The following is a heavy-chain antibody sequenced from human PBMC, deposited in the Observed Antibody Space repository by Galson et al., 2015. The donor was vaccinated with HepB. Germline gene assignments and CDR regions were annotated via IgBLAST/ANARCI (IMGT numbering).Heavy chain of an antibody. Sequence: SVKVSCKASGYTFTSYGISWVRQAPGQGLEWMGWISAYNGNTNYAQKLQGRVTMTTDTSTSTAYMELRSLRSDDTAVYYCARTPYYYDSSGYYYLGYWGQGTLVTVSS. J-gene: IGHJ4*02. V-gene: IGHV1-18*01. CDR1: GYTFTSYG. CDR2: ISAYNGNT. D-gene: IGHD3-22*01. CDR3: ARTPYYYDSSGYYYLGY.